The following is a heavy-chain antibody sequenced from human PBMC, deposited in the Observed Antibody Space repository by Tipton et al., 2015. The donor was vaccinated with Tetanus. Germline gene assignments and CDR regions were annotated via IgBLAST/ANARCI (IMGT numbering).Heavy chain of an antibody. Sequence: VQLVQSGAEVKKPGESLKISCKGSGYSFTSYWIGWVRQMPGKGLEWMGIIYPGDSDTRYSPSFQGQVTISADKSISTAYLQWSSLKASDTAMYLCARLGSYYYGSGRLLTAQNWFDPWGQGTLVTVSS. CDR2: IYPGDSDT. V-gene: IGHV5-51*01. J-gene: IGHJ5*02. CDR1: GYSFTSYW. D-gene: IGHD3-10*01. CDR3: ARLGSYYYGSGRLLTAQNWFDP.